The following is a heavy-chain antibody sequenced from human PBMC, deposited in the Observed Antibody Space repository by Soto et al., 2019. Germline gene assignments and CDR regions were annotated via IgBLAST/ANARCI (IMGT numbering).Heavy chain of an antibody. J-gene: IGHJ5*01. CDR3: ARWKYSYANLPGDWFDS. Sequence: QVQLQESGPALVKPSETLSLTCTVSGGSLSSGSYYWSWIRQPPGKALEWIGYIYRGGSTKYNPSLKSRVTISIDTSENQFAQKLRSLTAADTAVYYCARWKYSYANLPGDWFDSWGQGTLVTVSS. CDR2: IYRGGST. V-gene: IGHV4-61*01. D-gene: IGHD5-18*01. CDR1: GGSLSSGSYY.